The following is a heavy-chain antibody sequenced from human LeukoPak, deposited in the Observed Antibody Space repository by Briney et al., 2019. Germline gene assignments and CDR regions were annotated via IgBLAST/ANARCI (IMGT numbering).Heavy chain of an antibody. V-gene: IGHV3-20*04. Sequence: PGGSLRLSCAASGFNFNAHGMAWVRQVPGKGLEWVSGINWNSDDTGYADSVRGRFTISRDNAKNRLYLQMSSPRAEDTAFYYCARDYNWGIDYWGQGTLVTVSS. CDR3: ARDYNWGIDY. CDR1: GFNFNAHG. J-gene: IGHJ4*02. D-gene: IGHD1-20*01. CDR2: INWNSDDT.